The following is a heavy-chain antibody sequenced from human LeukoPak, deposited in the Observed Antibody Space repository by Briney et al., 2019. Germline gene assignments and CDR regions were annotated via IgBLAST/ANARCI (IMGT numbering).Heavy chain of an antibody. J-gene: IGHJ4*02. D-gene: IGHD1-26*01. Sequence: PSETLSLTCTVFGDSISTFYWGWIRQQPAGKGLEWIGRFYTSGSANYNASLQSRVTMSVDTSKNQFFLKLNSVTAADTAVYYCARGYRGLPDFEYWGQGILVTVSS. V-gene: IGHV4-4*07. CDR1: GDSISTFY. CDR2: FYTSGSA. CDR3: ARGYRGLPDFEY.